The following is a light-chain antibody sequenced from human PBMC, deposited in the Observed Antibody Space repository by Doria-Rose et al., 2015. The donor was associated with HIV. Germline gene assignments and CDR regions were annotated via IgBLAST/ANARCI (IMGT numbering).Light chain of an antibody. CDR2: DGS. J-gene: IGKJ1*01. CDR1: QSFSSTY. V-gene: IGKV3-20*01. CDR3: HQYGTSWT. Sequence: LTQSLGTLSLSPGERATLSCRASQSFSSTYLAWYQQKPGQAPSLLIYDGSTRATGIPDRFSDSGSGTDFTLTINRPEPEDFALYYCHQYGTSWTFGQGTKVEI.